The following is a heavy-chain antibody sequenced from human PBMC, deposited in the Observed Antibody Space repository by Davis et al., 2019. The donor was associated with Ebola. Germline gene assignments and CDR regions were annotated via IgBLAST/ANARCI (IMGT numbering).Heavy chain of an antibody. V-gene: IGHV3-33*01. CDR3: VRGWLRSKFDY. D-gene: IGHD5-12*01. CDR2: IWGDASDK. Sequence: GESLKISCSASGFSFSSYGMHWVRQAPGKGLEWVAGIWGDASDKFYADSVQGRFIIARDNSMDTLYLQMNRLRAEDTAVYHCVRGWLRSKFDYWGQGTLVTVSS. CDR1: GFSFSSYG. J-gene: IGHJ4*02.